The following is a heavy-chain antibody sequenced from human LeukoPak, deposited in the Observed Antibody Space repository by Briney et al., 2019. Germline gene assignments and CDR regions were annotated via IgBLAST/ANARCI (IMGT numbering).Heavy chain of an antibody. CDR3: ARVEHDYDDGRYFDL. CDR2: INHSGST. J-gene: IGHJ2*01. Sequence: SETLSLTCTVSGYSISDTNYWGWIRQPPGKGLEWIGEINHSGSTNYNPSLKSRVTISVDTSKNQFSLKLSSVTAADTAVYYCARVEHDYDDGRYFDLWGRGTLVTVSS. V-gene: IGHV4-38-2*02. D-gene: IGHD4-17*01. CDR1: GYSISDTNY.